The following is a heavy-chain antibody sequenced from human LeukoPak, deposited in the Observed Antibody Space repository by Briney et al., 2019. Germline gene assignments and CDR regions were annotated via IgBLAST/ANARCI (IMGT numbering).Heavy chain of an antibody. CDR2: ISGSGGST. CDR3: AKVKSIWNYQRNYFDY. D-gene: IGHD1-7*01. CDR1: GFTFSNYA. Sequence: GGSLRLSCAASGFTFSNYAMSWVRQAPGKGLEWVSAISGSGGSTNYADSVKGRFTISRDNSKNTLYLQMNSLRAEDTAVYYCAKVKSIWNYQRNYFDYWGQGTLVTASS. V-gene: IGHV3-23*01. J-gene: IGHJ4*02.